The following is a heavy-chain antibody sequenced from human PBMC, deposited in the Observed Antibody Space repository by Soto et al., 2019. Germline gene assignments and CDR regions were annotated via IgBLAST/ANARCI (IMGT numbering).Heavy chain of an antibody. J-gene: IGHJ4*02. CDR3: ARESGTGYYYASGNSIGQAPIDY. V-gene: IGHV1-69*13. D-gene: IGHD3-10*01. Sequence: SVKVSCKASGGTFRSSAISWVRQAPGQGLEWMGGIIPIFGTANYAQKFQGRVTITADESTSTAYMELSSLRAEDTAVYYCARESGTGYYYASGNSIGQAPIDYWGQGTLVTVSS. CDR1: GGTFRSSA. CDR2: IIPIFGTA.